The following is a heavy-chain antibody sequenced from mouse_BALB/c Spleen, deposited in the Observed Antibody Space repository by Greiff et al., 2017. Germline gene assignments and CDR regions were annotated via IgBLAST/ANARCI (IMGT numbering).Heavy chain of an antibody. D-gene: IGHD1-1*01. CDR2: IWSGGST. V-gene: IGHV2-2*02. Sequence: VMLVESGPGLVQPSQSLSITCTVSGFSLTSYGVHWVRQSPGKGLEWLGVIWSGGSTDYNAAFISRLSISKDNSKSQVFFKMNSLQANDTAIYYCASHYGSSHDWFAYWGQGTLVTVSA. CDR3: ASHYGSSHDWFAY. CDR1: GFSLTSYG. J-gene: IGHJ3*01.